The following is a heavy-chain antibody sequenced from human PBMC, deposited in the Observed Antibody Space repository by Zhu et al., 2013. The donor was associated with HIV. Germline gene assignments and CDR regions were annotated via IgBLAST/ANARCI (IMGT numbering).Heavy chain of an antibody. V-gene: IGHV1-46*01. J-gene: IGHJ4*02. Sequence: QVQLVQSGAEVKKPGASVEVSCKASGYPFTAYYIHWVRQAPGQGLEWMGVINPSGDTTRYAQKFQDRVTMTRDTSTSTLYMELSSLRSEDTAVYYCARDSLSASSSLPYYFDYWGQGTLVTVSS. CDR2: INPSGDTT. CDR3: ARDSLSASSSLPYYFDY. D-gene: IGHD6-6*01. CDR1: GYPFTAYY.